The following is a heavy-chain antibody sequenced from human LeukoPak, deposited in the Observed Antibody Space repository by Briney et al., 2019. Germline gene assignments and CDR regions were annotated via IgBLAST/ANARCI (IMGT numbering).Heavy chain of an antibody. CDR3: ARRSIAVAGLAY. V-gene: IGHV3-74*01. Sequence: GGSLRLSCAASGFTFSSYWMHWVRQAPGKGLVWVSRINSDGSSTSYADSVKGRFTISRDNAKNTLYLQMNSLRAEDTAVYYCARRSIAVAGLAYGGQGTLVTVS. CDR1: GFTFSSYW. D-gene: IGHD6-19*01. CDR2: INSDGSST. J-gene: IGHJ4*02.